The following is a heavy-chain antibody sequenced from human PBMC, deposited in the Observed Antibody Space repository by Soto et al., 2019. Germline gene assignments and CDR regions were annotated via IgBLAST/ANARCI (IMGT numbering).Heavy chain of an antibody. D-gene: IGHD6-13*01. CDR3: AKDLASSSWYFNYYYYYGMDV. J-gene: IGHJ6*02. CDR2: ISGSGGST. CDR1: GFTFSSYA. Sequence: VGSLRLSCAASGFTFSSYAMSWVRQAPGKGLEWVSAISGSGGSTYYADSVKGRFTISRDNSKNTLYLQMNSLRAEDTAVYYCAKDLASSSWYFNYYYYYGMDVWGQGTTVTVSS. V-gene: IGHV3-23*01.